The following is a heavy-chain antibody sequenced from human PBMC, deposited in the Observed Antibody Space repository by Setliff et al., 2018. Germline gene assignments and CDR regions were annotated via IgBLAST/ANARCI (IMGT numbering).Heavy chain of an antibody. V-gene: IGHV4-59*01. J-gene: IGHJ6*02. D-gene: IGHD5-18*01. CDR3: VRDRTAYSYGLDV. Sequence: PSETLSLTCSVSGGSISPYFWSWIRQPPGKGLEWIGYIYHNGNTNFNPSLKTRVTMSLDTSKNQFALNLRSVTAADAAVYYCVRDRTAYSYGLDVWGQGTTVTVSS. CDR2: IYHNGNT. CDR1: GGSISPYF.